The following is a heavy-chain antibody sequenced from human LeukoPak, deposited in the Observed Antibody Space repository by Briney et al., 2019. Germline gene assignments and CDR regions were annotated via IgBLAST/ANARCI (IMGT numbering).Heavy chain of an antibody. J-gene: IGHJ4*02. D-gene: IGHD4-11*01. CDR2: ISGSGDST. CDR3: AKFHTVTTTY. Sequence: PGGSLRLSCAASGFTFSSYAMSWVRLAPGKGLERVSAISGSGDSTYYADSVKGRFTISRDNSKNTLYVQMNSLRAEDTAVYYCAKFHTVTTTYWGQGTLVTVSS. V-gene: IGHV3-23*01. CDR1: GFTFSSYA.